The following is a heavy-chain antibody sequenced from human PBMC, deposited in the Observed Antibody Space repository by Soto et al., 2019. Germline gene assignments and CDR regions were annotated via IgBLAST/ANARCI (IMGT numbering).Heavy chain of an antibody. CDR3: ARSYGSGSYYIDY. V-gene: IGHV3-33*01. CDR2: IWYDGSNK. D-gene: IGHD3-10*01. CDR1: GFTFSSYG. J-gene: IGHJ4*02. Sequence: SGGGVVQPGRSLRLSCAASGFTFSSYGMHWVRQAPGKGLEWVAVIWYDGSNKYYADSVKGRFTISRDNSKNTLYLQMNSLRAEDTAVYYCARSYGSGSYYIDYWGQGTLVTVSS.